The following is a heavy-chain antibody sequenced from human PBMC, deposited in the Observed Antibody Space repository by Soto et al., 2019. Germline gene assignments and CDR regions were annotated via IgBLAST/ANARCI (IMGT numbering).Heavy chain of an antibody. Sequence: PSETLSLTCAVSGGSFSSGDSSWSWIRQPPGKGLEWIGYIYHSGKTYYNPSLKSRVTISVDRSKNQFSLTVTSVTAADTAMYYCARAHYDSTFDIWGQGTMVTVSS. D-gene: IGHD3-22*01. CDR2: IYHSGKT. CDR3: ARAHYDSTFDI. J-gene: IGHJ3*02. V-gene: IGHV4-30-2*01. CDR1: GGSFSSGDSS.